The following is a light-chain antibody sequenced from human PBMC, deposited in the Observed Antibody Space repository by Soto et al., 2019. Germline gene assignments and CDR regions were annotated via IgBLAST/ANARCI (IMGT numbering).Light chain of an antibody. J-gene: IGLJ3*02. V-gene: IGLV1-44*01. CDR2: LND. CDR3: AVWDDSLHARV. CDR1: GSSIGSNP. Sequence: QSVLTQPPSASGTPGQKVTISCSGSGSSIGSNPVNWFQQLPGAAPTLLIYLNDQRPSGVPARFSGSKSGTSASLAISGLPSEDEADYYCAVWDDSLHARVFGGGTKLTVL.